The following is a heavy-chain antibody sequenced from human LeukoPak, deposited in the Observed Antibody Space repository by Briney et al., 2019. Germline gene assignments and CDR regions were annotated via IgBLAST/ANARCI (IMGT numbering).Heavy chain of an antibody. CDR2: ISGSGGST. V-gene: IGHV3-23*01. CDR1: GFTFSSYA. D-gene: IGHD6-13*01. J-gene: IGHJ4*02. Sequence: GGSLRLSCAASGFTFSSYAMSWVRQAPGKGLEWVSAISGSGGSTYYADSVKGRFTISRDNSKNTLYLQMNSLRAEDTAVYYCAKNSFYSSSWLGYFDYWGQGTLVTVSS. CDR3: AKNSFYSSSWLGYFDY.